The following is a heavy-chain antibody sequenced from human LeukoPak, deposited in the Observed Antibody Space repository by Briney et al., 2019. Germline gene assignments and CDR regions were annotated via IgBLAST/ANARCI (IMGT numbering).Heavy chain of an antibody. J-gene: IGHJ4*02. CDR1: GGSISSSSYY. D-gene: IGHD1-1*01. CDR3: ARIGNCYFDY. CDR2: IYYSGST. V-gene: IGHV4-39*07. Sequence: PSETLSLTCTVSGGSISSSSYYWGWIRQPPGKGLEWIGSIYYSGSTYYNPSLKSRVTISVDKSKNQFSLKLTSVTAADTAVYFCARIGNCYFDYWGQGTLVTVSS.